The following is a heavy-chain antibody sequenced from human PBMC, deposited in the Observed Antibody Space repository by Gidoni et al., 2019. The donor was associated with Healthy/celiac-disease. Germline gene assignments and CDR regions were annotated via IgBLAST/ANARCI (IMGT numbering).Heavy chain of an antibody. J-gene: IGHJ4*02. CDR3: ASRAVAGTDY. V-gene: IGHV4-39*01. Sequence: QLQLQESGPGLVKPSETLSLTCTVSGGSISSSSYYWGWIRQPPWKGLEWIGSIYYSGSTYYNPSLKSRVTISVDTSKNQFSLKLSSVTAADTAVYYCASRAVAGTDYWGQGTLVTVSA. CDR1: GGSISSSSYY. D-gene: IGHD6-19*01. CDR2: IYYSGST.